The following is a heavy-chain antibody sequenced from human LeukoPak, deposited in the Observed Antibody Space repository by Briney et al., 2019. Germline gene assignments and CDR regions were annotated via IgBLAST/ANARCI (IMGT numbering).Heavy chain of an antibody. D-gene: IGHD3-9*01. CDR3: ARNYDSLTGYSAFDY. CDR2: IWYDGSNK. CDR1: GFTFSSYG. V-gene: IGHV3-33*01. J-gene: IGHJ4*02. Sequence: GGSLRLSCAASGFTFSSYGMHWVRQAPGKGLEWVAVIWYDGSNKYYADSVKGRFTISRDNSKNTLYLQMNSLRAEDTAVYYCARNYDSLTGYSAFDYWGQGTLVTVSS.